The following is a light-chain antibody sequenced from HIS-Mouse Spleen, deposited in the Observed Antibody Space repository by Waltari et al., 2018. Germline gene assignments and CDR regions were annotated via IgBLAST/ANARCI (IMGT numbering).Light chain of an antibody. V-gene: IGLV2-11*01. CDR2: DVS. CDR1: SRDVGGYNY. J-gene: IGLJ1*01. CDR3: CSYAGSYTGV. Sequence: QSALTQPRSVSGSPGQSVTISCTGTSRDVGGYNYVSWYQQHPGKAPKLMIYDVSKRTSGVPDRFAGYKSGNTASLTISGLQAEDEADYYCCSYAGSYTGVFGTGTKATVL.